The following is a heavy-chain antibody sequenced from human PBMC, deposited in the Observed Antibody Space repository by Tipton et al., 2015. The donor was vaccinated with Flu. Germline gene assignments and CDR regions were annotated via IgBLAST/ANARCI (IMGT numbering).Heavy chain of an antibody. Sequence: SGFIFSNYGMNWVRQAPGKGLEWVANIKQDESEKYYVDSVKGRFTISRDNAKNSLYLQMNSLRAEDTAVYYCARGRGSYGYYFDYWGQGTLVTVSS. J-gene: IGHJ4*02. CDR1: GFIFSNYG. CDR3: ARGRGSYGYYFDY. CDR2: IKQDESEK. D-gene: IGHD5-18*01. V-gene: IGHV3-7*01.